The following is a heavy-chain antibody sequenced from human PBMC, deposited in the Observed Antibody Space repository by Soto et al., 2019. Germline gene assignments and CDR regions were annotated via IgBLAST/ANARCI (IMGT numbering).Heavy chain of an antibody. D-gene: IGHD2-15*01. CDR2: INHSGST. V-gene: IGHV4-34*01. CDR3: AGVLGYCSGGSCPQDRFDY. CDR1: GGSFSGYY. J-gene: IGHJ4*02. Sequence: SETLSLTCAVYGGSFSGYYWSWIRQPPGKGLEWIGEINHSGSTNYNPSSKSRFTISVDTSKNQFSLKLSSVTAADTAVYYCAGVLGYCSGGSCPQDRFDYWGQGTLVTVSS.